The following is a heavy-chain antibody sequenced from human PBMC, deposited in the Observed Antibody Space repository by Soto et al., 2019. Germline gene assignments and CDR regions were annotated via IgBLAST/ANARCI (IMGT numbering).Heavy chain of an antibody. CDR1: GGTFGSYA. Sequence: QVQLVQSGAEVKKPGSSVKVSCKASGGTFGSYAITWVRRAPGQGLEWLGGIIPILNSPAYAQKFKARVVITADQITNTAYMELNSLRFDDTAVYYCAREAPYCTSAICPKFYDMDVWGQGTTVTVAS. CDR3: AREAPYCTSAICPKFYDMDV. V-gene: IGHV1-69*01. D-gene: IGHD2-2*01. CDR2: IIPILNSP. J-gene: IGHJ6*02.